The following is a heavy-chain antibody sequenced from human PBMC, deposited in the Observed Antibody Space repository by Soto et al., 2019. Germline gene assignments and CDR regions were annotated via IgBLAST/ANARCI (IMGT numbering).Heavy chain of an antibody. Sequence: GGSLRLSCAASGFTFSSYAMSWVRQAPGKGLEWVSAISGSGGSTYYADPVKGRFTISRDNSKNTLYLQMNSLRAEDTAVYYCAKKVTMVRGAPKDYWGQGTLVTVSS. J-gene: IGHJ4*02. CDR3: AKKVTMVRGAPKDY. V-gene: IGHV3-23*01. CDR2: ISGSGGST. CDR1: GFTFSSYA. D-gene: IGHD3-10*01.